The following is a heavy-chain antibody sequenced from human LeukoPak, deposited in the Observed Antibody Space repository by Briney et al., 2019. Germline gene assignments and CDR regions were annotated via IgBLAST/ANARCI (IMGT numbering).Heavy chain of an antibody. Sequence: SLRLSCAASGFSFNNDWMHWVRQAPGKGLEWVSGISWNSGSIGYADSVKGRFTISRDNAKNSLYLQMNSLRAEDTALYYCAKSSSDHTYYYDSSGYLDYWGQGTLVTVSS. J-gene: IGHJ4*02. V-gene: IGHV3-9*01. CDR1: GFSFNNDW. D-gene: IGHD3-22*01. CDR2: ISWNSGSI. CDR3: AKSSSDHTYYYDSSGYLDY.